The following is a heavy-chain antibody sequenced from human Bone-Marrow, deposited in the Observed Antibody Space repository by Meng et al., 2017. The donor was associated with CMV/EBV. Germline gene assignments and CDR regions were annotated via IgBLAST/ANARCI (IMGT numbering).Heavy chain of an antibody. J-gene: IGHJ4*02. CDR3: ARSSDFWSGYYPY. V-gene: IGHV1-2*02. CDR2: INPNSGGT. Sequence: ASVKVSCKASGYTFTGYYMHWVRQAPGQGLEWMGWINPNSGGTNYAQKFQGRVTMTRDTSISTAYMELSRLRSEDTAVYYCARSSDFWSGYYPYWGQGTLVTVSS. CDR1: GYTFTGYY. D-gene: IGHD3-3*01.